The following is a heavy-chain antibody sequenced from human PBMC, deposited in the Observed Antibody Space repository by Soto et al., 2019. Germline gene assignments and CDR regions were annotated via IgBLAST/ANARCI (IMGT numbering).Heavy chain of an antibody. CDR3: AKCSVGTVRTSGWCNWFDP. Sequence: EVRLLESGGGLAQPGGSRRLSCAASGFTFSSSAMNWFRQAPGKGLEWVSSIRVGGGDTFYADSVRGRFTVSRDISRNTLYLQMNSLRAEDTAIYYCAKCSVGTVRTSGWCNWFDPWCQGTLVTVSS. V-gene: IGHV3-23*01. CDR1: GFTFSSSA. CDR2: IRVGGGDT. D-gene: IGHD6-19*01. J-gene: IGHJ5*02.